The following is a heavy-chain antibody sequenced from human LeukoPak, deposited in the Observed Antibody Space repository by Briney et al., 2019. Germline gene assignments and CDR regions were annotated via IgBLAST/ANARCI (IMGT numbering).Heavy chain of an antibody. D-gene: IGHD3-16*01. CDR3: ARDRAFDYVRPHSLDD. V-gene: IGHV4-38-2*02. CDR1: GYSITSSYY. Sequence: SETLSLTCTVSGYSITSSYYWGWIRQPPGKGLEWIGSIYHSGSTYYNPSLKSRDTISVDTSKNQFSLKLSSVTAADTAVYYCARDRAFDYVRPHSLDDWGQGSLVTDSS. CDR2: IYHSGST. J-gene: IGHJ4*02.